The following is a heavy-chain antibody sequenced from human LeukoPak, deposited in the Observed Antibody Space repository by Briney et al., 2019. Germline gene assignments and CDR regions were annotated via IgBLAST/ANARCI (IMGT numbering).Heavy chain of an antibody. V-gene: IGHV3-9*01. CDR1: GFTFDDYA. J-gene: IGHJ4*02. Sequence: PGGSLRLSCAASGFTFDDYAMHWVRQAPGKGLEWVSGISWNSGSIGYADSVKGRFTISRDNAKNSLYLQMNSLRVEDTALYYCAKDGDIVGATYFDYWGQGTLVTVSS. CDR3: AKDGDIVGATYFDY. CDR2: ISWNSGSI. D-gene: IGHD1-26*01.